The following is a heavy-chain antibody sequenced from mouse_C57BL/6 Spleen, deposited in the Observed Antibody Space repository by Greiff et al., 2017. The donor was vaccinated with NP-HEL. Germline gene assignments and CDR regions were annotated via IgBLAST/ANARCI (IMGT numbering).Heavy chain of an antibody. CDR2: ISDGGSYT. CDR1: GFTFSSYA. J-gene: IGHJ4*01. CDR3: ARDAGLRRGKAMDY. Sequence: DVHLVESGGGLVKPGGSLKLSCAASGFTFSSYAMSWVRQTPEKRLEWVATISDGGSYTYYPDNVKGRFTISRDNAKNNLYLQMSHLKSEDTAMYYCARDAGLRRGKAMDYWGQGTSVTVSS. D-gene: IGHD2-2*01. V-gene: IGHV5-4*01.